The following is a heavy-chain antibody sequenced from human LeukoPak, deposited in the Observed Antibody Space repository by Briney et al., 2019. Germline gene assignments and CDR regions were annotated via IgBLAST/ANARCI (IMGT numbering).Heavy chain of an antibody. CDR3: ARRPPGGGYHIDY. CDR2: IRYDGSNT. J-gene: IGHJ4*02. CDR1: GITFGSYG. V-gene: IGHV3-33*01. Sequence: GGSLRLSCAASGITFGSYGMHWVRRAPGKGLEWVALIRYDGSNTYYGDSVKGRFTISRDNSKSTLYLQMNSLRAEDTAMYYFARRPPGGGYHIDYWGQGTLVTVSS. D-gene: IGHD1-26*01.